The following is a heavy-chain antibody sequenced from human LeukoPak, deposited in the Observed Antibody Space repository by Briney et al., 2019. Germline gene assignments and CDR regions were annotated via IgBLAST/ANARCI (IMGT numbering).Heavy chain of an antibody. CDR3: AKISLYSGYDRDAFDI. V-gene: IGHV3-43*02. Sequence: GGSLRLSCAASGFTFDDYAMHWVRQAPGKGLEWVSLISGDGGSTYYADSVKGRFTISRDNSKNSLYLQMNSLRTEDTALYYCAKISLYSGYDRDAFDIWGQGTMVTVSS. CDR1: GFTFDDYA. CDR2: ISGDGGST. D-gene: IGHD5-12*01. J-gene: IGHJ3*02.